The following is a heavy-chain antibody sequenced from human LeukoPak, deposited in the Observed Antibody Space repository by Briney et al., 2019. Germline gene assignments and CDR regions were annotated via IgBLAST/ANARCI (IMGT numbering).Heavy chain of an antibody. V-gene: IGHV4-59*01. CDR2: IYYSRST. J-gene: IGHJ4*02. CDR1: GGSISSYY. CDR3: ATATLYCSGGSCYPDYFDY. Sequence: SETLSLTCTVSGGSISSYYWSWIRQPPGKGLEWIGYIYYSRSTKYNPSLKSRVTISGDTPKNQFSLKLSSVTAADTAVYYCATATLYCSGGSCYPDYFDYWGQGTLVTVSS. D-gene: IGHD2-15*01.